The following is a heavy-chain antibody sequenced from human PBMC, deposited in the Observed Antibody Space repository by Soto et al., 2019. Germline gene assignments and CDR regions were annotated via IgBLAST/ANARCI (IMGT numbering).Heavy chain of an antibody. CDR1: GGSISSDDYY. J-gene: IGHJ4*02. V-gene: IGHV4-31*03. D-gene: IGHD6-19*01. CDR3: ARAQAVAGTFCFDY. CDR2: IFYSAST. Sequence: PSETLSLTCTVSGGSISSDDYYWSWIRQHPGKGLEWIGYIFYSASTYYNPSLNCRVSISLAPSRHHFSLKLNSVTAADTAVYSCARAQAVAGTFCFDYWGRGTLVTVSS.